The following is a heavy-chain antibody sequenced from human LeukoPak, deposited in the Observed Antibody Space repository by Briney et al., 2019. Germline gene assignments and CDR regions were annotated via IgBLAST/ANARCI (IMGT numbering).Heavy chain of an antibody. CDR2: IYYSGST. CDR1: GGSISSYY. Sequence: SETLSLTCTVSGGSISSYYWSWIRQPPGKGLEWIGYIYYSGSTNYNTSLKSRVTISVDTSKNQFSLKLSSVTAADTAVYYCARDRSGTGMDVWGKGTTVTVSS. J-gene: IGHJ6*04. CDR3: ARDRSGTGMDV. V-gene: IGHV4-59*01.